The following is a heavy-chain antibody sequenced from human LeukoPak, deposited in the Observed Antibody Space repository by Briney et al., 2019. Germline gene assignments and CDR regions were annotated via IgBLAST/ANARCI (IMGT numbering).Heavy chain of an antibody. CDR1: GYTFTSYG. CDR2: ISAYNGNT. J-gene: IGHJ4*02. Sequence: GASVKVSCKASGYTFTSYGISWVRQAPGQGLEWMGWISAYNGNTNCAQKLQGRVTMTTDTSTSTAYMELRSLRSDDTAVYYCARSPLEIVGATTTLGDYWGQGTLVTVSS. D-gene: IGHD1-26*01. V-gene: IGHV1-18*01. CDR3: ARSPLEIVGATTTLGDY.